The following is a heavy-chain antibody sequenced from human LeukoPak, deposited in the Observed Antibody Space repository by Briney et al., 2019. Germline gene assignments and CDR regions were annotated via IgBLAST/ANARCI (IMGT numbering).Heavy chain of an antibody. CDR2: ISAYNGNT. CDR1: GYTFTSYG. J-gene: IGHJ6*03. D-gene: IGHD3-3*01. Sequence: ASVKVSCKASGYTFTSYGISWVRQAPGQGLEWMGWISAYNGNTNYAQKLQGRVTMTTDTSTSTAYMELRSLRSDDTAVYYCARGAPHYDFWSGYYTPHYYYYMDVWGKGTTVTVSS. V-gene: IGHV1-18*01. CDR3: ARGAPHYDFWSGYYTPHYYYYMDV.